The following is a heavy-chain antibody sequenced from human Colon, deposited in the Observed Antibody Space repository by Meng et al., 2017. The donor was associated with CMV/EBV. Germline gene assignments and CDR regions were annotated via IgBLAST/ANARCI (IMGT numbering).Heavy chain of an antibody. CDR1: GYIFTTYG. Sequence: VQLIQSGVEVKKPGAKVKVSCKASGYIFTTYGVSWVRQAPGKGLEWVANIKQDGSEKYYVDSVKGRFTISRDNAKNSLYLQMNSLRAEDTAVYYCVGFFGEHTYSIDHWGQGALVTVSS. V-gene: IGHV3-7*04. CDR2: IKQDGSEK. CDR3: VGFFGEHTYSIDH. J-gene: IGHJ4*02. D-gene: IGHD3-10*01.